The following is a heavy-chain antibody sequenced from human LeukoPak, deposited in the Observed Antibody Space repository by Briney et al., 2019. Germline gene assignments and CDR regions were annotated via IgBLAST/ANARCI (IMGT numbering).Heavy chain of an antibody. J-gene: IGHJ4*02. Sequence: GGSLRLSCAASGFTFSSYGMHWVRQAPGKGMEWVAVIWYDGSNKYYADSVKGRFTISRDNSKNTLYLQMNSLRAEDTAVYYCAKPNYYHSSGYYYSLDYWGQGTLVTVSS. CDR3: AKPNYYHSSGYYYSLDY. CDR2: IWYDGSNK. D-gene: IGHD3-22*01. V-gene: IGHV3-33*06. CDR1: GFTFSSYG.